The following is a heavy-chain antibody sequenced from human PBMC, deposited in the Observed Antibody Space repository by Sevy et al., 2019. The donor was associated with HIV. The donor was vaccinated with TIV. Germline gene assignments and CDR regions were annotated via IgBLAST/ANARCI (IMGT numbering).Heavy chain of an antibody. V-gene: IGHV3-21*01. J-gene: IGHJ3*02. D-gene: IGHD4-17*01. CDR1: GFTFSSYS. CDR2: ISSSSSYI. Sequence: GGSLRLSCAASGFTFSSYSMNWVRQAPGKGLEWVSSISSSSSYIYYADSVKGRFTISRDNAKNSLYLQMNSLRAEDTAVYYCARFPDYGGNSGAFDIWGQGTMVTVSS. CDR3: ARFPDYGGNSGAFDI.